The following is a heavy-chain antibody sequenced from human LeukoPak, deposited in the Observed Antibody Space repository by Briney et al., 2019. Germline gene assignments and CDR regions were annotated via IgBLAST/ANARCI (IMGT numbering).Heavy chain of an antibody. CDR1: GYTFTGYD. V-gene: IGHV1-2*02. Sequence: ASVKVSCKASGYTFTGYDMHWVRQAPGQGLEWLGWIMPNSGATNYAQKFQGRVTMTRDTSISTAYMELSRLRSDDTAVYYCAILGEYSTSSATSSFDYWGQGPLSPSPQ. D-gene: IGHD6-6*01. CDR3: AILGEYSTSSATSSFDY. J-gene: IGHJ4*02. CDR2: IMPNSGAT.